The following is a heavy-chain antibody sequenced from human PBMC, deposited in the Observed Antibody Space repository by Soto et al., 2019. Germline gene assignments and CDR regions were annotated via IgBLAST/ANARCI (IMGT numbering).Heavy chain of an antibody. Sequence: GASVKVSCKVSGYTLTELSMHWVRQAPGQRLEWMGWINAGNGNTKYSQKFQGRVTITRDTSASTAYMELSSLRSEDTAVYYCARDRAPAPYYGMDVWGQGTTVTVSS. CDR1: GYTLTELS. CDR3: ARDRAPAPYYGMDV. CDR2: INAGNGNT. V-gene: IGHV1-3*01. J-gene: IGHJ6*02. D-gene: IGHD6-25*01.